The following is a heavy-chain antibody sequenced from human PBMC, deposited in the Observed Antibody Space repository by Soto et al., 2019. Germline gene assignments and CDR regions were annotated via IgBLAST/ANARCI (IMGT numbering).Heavy chain of an antibody. J-gene: IGHJ6*02. CDR2: IIPIFGTA. CDR1: GGTFSSYA. V-gene: IGHV1-69*13. Sequence: GASVEVSCKASGGTFSSYAISWVRQAPGQGLEWMGGIIPIFGTANYAQKFQGRVTITADESTSTAYMELSSLRSEDTAVYYCATSLVIFGVVIKKGEYYYGMDVWGQGTTVTVSS. CDR3: ATSLVIFGVVIKKGEYYYGMDV. D-gene: IGHD3-3*01.